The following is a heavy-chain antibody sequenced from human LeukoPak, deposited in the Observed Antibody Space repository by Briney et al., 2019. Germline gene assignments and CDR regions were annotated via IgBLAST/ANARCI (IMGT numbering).Heavy chain of an antibody. Sequence: GASVKVSCKASGYTFIDFYMHWVRQAPGQGLEWIGWISPNSGGTKYVQKFQGRVTMTRDTSITTVYIELSGLSFDDTAVYYCARGGGRYSIDYWGQGTLVIVSS. CDR3: ARGGGRYSIDY. J-gene: IGHJ4*02. CDR2: ISPNSGGT. D-gene: IGHD2-15*01. V-gene: IGHV1-2*02. CDR1: GYTFIDFY.